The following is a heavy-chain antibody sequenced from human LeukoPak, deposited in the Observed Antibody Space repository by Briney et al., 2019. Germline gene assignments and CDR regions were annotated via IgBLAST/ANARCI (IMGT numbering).Heavy chain of an antibody. CDR1: GYSISSGYY. D-gene: IGHD5-12*01. Sequence: PSETLSLTCAVSGYSISSGYYWGWIRQPPGKGLEWIGYIYYSGSTNYNPSLKSRVTISVDTSKNQFSLKLSSVTAADTAVYYCARYSGYDDYWGQGTLVTVSS. CDR3: ARYSGYDDY. J-gene: IGHJ4*02. V-gene: IGHV4-61*01. CDR2: IYYSGST.